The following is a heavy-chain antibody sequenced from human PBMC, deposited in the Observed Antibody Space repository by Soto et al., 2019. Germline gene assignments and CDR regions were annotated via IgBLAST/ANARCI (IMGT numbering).Heavy chain of an antibody. J-gene: IGHJ3*02. V-gene: IGHV3-30*18. CDR3: AKANAFDI. CDR2: ISYDGSNK. CDR1: GFTFSSYD. Sequence: LRLSCAASGFTFSSYDMHWVRQAPGKGLEWVAVISYDGSNKYYADSVKGRFTISRDNSKNTLYLQMNSLRAEDTAVYYCAKANAFDIWGQGTMVTVSS.